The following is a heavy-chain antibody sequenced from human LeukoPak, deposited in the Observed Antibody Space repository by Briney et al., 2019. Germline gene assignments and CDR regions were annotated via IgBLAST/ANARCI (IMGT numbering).Heavy chain of an antibody. D-gene: IGHD4-17*01. CDR2: IRYDGSNK. J-gene: IGHJ3*02. CDR3: AKTNYGDSPRGGDAFDI. Sequence: PGRSLRLSCAASGFTFSSYGMHWVRQAPGKGLEWVAFIRYDGSNKYYADSVKGRFTISRDNSKNTLYLQMNSLRAEDTAVYYCAKTNYGDSPRGGDAFDIWGQGTMVTVSS. CDR1: GFTFSSYG. V-gene: IGHV3-30*02.